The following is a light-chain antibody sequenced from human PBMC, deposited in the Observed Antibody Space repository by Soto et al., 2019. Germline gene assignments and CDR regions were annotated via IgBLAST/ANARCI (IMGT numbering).Light chain of an antibody. CDR1: SSDVGGYNY. V-gene: IGLV2-14*01. Sequence: SALTQPASMSGSPGQSITIYCTGTSSDVGGYNYVSWYQQHPGKAPKLMIYDVSNRPSGVSNRFSGSKSGNTASLTISGLQAEDEADYYCSSYTSSSTDVFGTGTKVTVL. J-gene: IGLJ1*01. CDR2: DVS. CDR3: SSYTSSSTDV.